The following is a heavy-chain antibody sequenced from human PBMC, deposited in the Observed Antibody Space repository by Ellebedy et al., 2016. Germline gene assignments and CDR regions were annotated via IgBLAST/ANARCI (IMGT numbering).Heavy chain of an antibody. D-gene: IGHD1-26*01. Sequence: GESLKISXEGSGFIFSDYYMRWIRQAPGKGLEWVSYISSTGSYTSYADSMKGRVTVSRDNAKNSVSLEMHNLGADDTALYYCARVQRATEALDIWGQGTMVTVSS. CDR1: GFIFSDYY. CDR2: ISSTGSYT. J-gene: IGHJ3*02. V-gene: IGHV3-11*05. CDR3: ARVQRATEALDI.